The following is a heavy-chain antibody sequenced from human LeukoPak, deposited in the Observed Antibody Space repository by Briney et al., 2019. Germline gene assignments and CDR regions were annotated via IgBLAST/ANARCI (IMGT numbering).Heavy chain of an antibody. J-gene: IGHJ4*02. Sequence: SETLSLTCAVYGGSFSGYYWSWIRQPPGKGLEWIGEINHSGSTNYNPSLKSRVTISVDTSKNQFSLKLSSVTAADTAVYYCARPYRRATDYFDYWGQGTLVTVSS. D-gene: IGHD1-26*01. CDR1: GGSFSGYY. CDR3: ARPYRRATDYFDY. CDR2: INHSGST. V-gene: IGHV4-34*01.